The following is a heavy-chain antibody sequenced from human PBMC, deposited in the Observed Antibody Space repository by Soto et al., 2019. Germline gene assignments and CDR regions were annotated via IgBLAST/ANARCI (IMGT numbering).Heavy chain of an antibody. CDR1: GFTFSSYA. D-gene: IGHD3-16*02. CDR3: AKLFGGVIVTSYYYYGMDV. Sequence: EVQLLESGGGLVQPGGSLRLSCAASGFTFSSYAMSWVRQAPGKGLEWVSSISGSGGSTYYADSVKGRFTISRDNSKNTLYLQMSSLRDEDTAVYYCAKLFGGVIVTSYYYYGMDVWGQGTTVTVSS. J-gene: IGHJ6*02. V-gene: IGHV3-23*01. CDR2: ISGSGGST.